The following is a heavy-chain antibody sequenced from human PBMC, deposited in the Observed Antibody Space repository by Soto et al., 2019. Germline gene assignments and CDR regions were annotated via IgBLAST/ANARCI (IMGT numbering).Heavy chain of an antibody. D-gene: IGHD1-1*01. CDR3: ARLGKGVGWFDP. J-gene: IGHJ5*02. Sequence: EVQLVESGGGLVKPGGSLRLSCAASGFTFSSYSMNWVRQAPGKGLEWVSSISSSSSYIYYADSVKGRFTTSRDNAKNSLYLQMNRLRAEATAVYYCARLGKGVGWFDPWGQGTLVTVSS. CDR1: GFTFSSYS. V-gene: IGHV3-21*01. CDR2: ISSSSSYI.